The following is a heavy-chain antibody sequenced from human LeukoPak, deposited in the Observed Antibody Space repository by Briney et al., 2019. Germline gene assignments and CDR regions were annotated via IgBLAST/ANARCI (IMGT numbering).Heavy chain of an antibody. CDR3: TKSRRKSITSPIGSRLKYYYYFYMDV. V-gene: IGHV3-48*03. J-gene: IGHJ6*03. CDR2: ISSSGSTI. Sequence: PGGSLRLSCAASGFTFSSYEMNWVRQAPGKGLEWVSYISSSGSTIYYADSVKGRFTISRDNAKNSLYLQMNSLRAEDTTVYYCTKSRRKSITSPIGSRLKYYYYFYMDVWGKGTTVTVSS. CDR1: GFTFSSYE. D-gene: IGHD2-2*01.